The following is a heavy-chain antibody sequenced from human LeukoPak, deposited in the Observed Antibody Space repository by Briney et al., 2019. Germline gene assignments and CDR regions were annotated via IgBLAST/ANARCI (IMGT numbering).Heavy chain of an antibody. J-gene: IGHJ5*02. V-gene: IGHV4-34*01. Sequence: SETLSLTCAVYGGSFSGYYWSWIRQPPGKGLEWIGEINHSGSTNYNPSLKSRVTVSVDTSKNQFSLKLSSVTAADTAVYYCARESMAVAGHPNWFDPWGQGTLVTVSS. CDR1: GGSFSGYY. CDR2: INHSGST. D-gene: IGHD6-19*01. CDR3: ARESMAVAGHPNWFDP.